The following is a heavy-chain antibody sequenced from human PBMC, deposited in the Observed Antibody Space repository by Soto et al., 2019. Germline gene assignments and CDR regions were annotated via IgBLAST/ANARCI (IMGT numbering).Heavy chain of an antibody. Sequence: TGGFLRLSCEASGFTFTDAWMSWVRQAPGKGLDWDGRITSKSYGGTIVYGQPGRGRFTISRDESKNTLYLQLNGLKTEDTAVYYCTTDLWRIAVVVGSTGYFKPWGQGT. CDR2: ITSKSYGGTI. V-gene: IGHV3-15*01. CDR1: GFTFTDAW. D-gene: IGHD2-21*01. J-gene: IGHJ1*01. CDR3: TTDLWRIAVVVGSTGYFKP.